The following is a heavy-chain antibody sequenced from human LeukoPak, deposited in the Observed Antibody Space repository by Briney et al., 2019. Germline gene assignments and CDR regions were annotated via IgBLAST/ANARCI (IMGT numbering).Heavy chain of an antibody. J-gene: IGHJ5*02. D-gene: IGHD2-2*01. CDR1: GFTFSSYA. CDR3: AREDCSSTSCYFDP. Sequence: GRSLRLSCAASGFTFSSYAMHWVRQAPGKGLEWVAVISYDGSNKYYADSVKGRFTISRDNSKNTLYLQMNSLRAEDTAVYYCAREDCSSTSCYFDPWGQGTLVTVSS. V-gene: IGHV3-30*04. CDR2: ISYDGSNK.